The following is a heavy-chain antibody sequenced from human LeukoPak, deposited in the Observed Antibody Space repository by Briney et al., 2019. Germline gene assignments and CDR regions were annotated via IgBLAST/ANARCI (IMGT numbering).Heavy chain of an antibody. D-gene: IGHD3-3*01. Sequence: PGGSLRLSCAVSGITLSNYGMSWVRQAPGKGLEWVAGISDSGGSTKYADSVKGRFTISRDNPKNTLFLQMNSLRAEDTAVYYCARAGDFWSGYTDDYWGQGTLVTVSS. CDR3: ARAGDFWSGYTDDY. V-gene: IGHV3-23*01. CDR2: ISDSGGST. CDR1: GITLSNYG. J-gene: IGHJ4*02.